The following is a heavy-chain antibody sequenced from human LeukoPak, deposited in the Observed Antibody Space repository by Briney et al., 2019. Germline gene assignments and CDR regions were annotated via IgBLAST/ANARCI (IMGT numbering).Heavy chain of an antibody. V-gene: IGHV4-59*12. CDR3: ARYYYGSGSYYRPGFDY. Sequence: SETLSLTCTVSGGSISSYYWSWIRQPPGKGLEWIGYIYYSGSTNYNPSLKSRVTISVDTSKNQFSLKLSSVTAADTAVYYCARYYYGSGSYYRPGFDYWGQGTLVTVSS. CDR1: GGSISSYY. CDR2: IYYSGST. J-gene: IGHJ4*02. D-gene: IGHD3-10*01.